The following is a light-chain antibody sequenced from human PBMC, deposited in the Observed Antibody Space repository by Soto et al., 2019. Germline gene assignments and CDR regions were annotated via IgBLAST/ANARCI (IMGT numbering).Light chain of an antibody. CDR3: QSYDSSLSGSV. CDR2: GNN. J-gene: IGLJ3*02. CDR1: SSNIGAGYD. V-gene: IGLV1-40*01. Sequence: QSVLTQPPSVSGAPGLRVTISCTGSSSNIGAGYDVHWYQQLPGTAPKLLIYGNNNRPSGVPDRFSGSTSGTSASLAIIGLQAEDEADYYCQSYDSSLSGSVFGGGTKLTVL.